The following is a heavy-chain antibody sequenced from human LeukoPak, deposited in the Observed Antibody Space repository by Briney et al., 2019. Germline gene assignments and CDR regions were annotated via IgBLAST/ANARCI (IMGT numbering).Heavy chain of an antibody. CDR1: GFTFDDYA. Sequence: GRSLRLSCAASGFTFDDYAMHWVRQAPGKGLEWVAGINRNSASIGYAGSVKGRFTISRDNAKNSLYLQMNSLRAEDTALYYCAKDDYDGSVDYWGQGTLVTVSS. CDR3: AKDDYDGSVDY. D-gene: IGHD4-17*01. CDR2: INRNSASI. J-gene: IGHJ4*02. V-gene: IGHV3-9*01.